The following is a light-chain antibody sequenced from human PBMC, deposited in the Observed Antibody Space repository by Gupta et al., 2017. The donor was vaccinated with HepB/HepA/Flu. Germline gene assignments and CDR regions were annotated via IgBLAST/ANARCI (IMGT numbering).Light chain of an antibody. J-gene: IGLJ1*01. CDR2: EVS. CDR1: NRDVGNYNF. V-gene: IGLV2-23*02. Sequence: QSALTQPASVSGSPGQSITISCTGTNRDVGNYNFVSWYQHHPGKAPKVIIYEVSKWPAGVSSRFSGSKAGNTASLTISALEAEDAGDYYCCSYAVSNIFVFGTGTKLTVL. CDR3: CSYAVSNIFV.